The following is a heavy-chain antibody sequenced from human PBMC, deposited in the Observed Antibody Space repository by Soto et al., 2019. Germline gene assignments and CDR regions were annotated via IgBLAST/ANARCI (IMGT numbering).Heavy chain of an antibody. CDR1: GFTFSSYG. CDR2: IWYDGSNK. Sequence: QVQLVESGGGVVQPGRSLRLSCAASGFTFSSYGMHWVRQAPGKGLEWVAGIWYDGSNKYYADSVKGRFTISRDNSKNTLYLQMNSLRAEETAVYYCARAVDYWGQGTLVTVSS. CDR3: ARAVDY. J-gene: IGHJ4*02. V-gene: IGHV3-33*01.